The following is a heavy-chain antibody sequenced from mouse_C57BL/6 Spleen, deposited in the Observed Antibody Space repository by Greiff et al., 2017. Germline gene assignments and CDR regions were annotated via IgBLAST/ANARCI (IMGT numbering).Heavy chain of an antibody. CDR1: GYAFSSSW. D-gene: IGHD1-1*01. J-gene: IGHJ2*01. CDR2: IYPGDGDT. CDR3: ARITTVVGNFDY. Sequence: VQLQQSGPELVKPGASVKISCKASGYAFSSSWMNWVKQRPGKGLEWIGRIYPGDGDTNYNGKFKGKATLTADKSSSTAYMQLSSLTSEDSAVYFCARITTVVGNFDYWGQGTTLTVSS. V-gene: IGHV1-82*01.